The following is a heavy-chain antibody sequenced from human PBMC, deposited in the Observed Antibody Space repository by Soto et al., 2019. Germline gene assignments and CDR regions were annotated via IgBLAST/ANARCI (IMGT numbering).Heavy chain of an antibody. V-gene: IGHV4-34*01. CDR1: GAPFSGYY. Sequence: PSETLSLTCAVYGAPFSGYYWTWIRQPPGKGLEWIGEINHTGSTKYNPSLKSRVTISLDTSKNQFSLSLRSVTAADTTVYYCARGREIFGAVTPFEYWGQRTQVTVSS. CDR3: ARGREIFGAVTPFEY. CDR2: INHTGST. J-gene: IGHJ4*02. D-gene: IGHD3-3*01.